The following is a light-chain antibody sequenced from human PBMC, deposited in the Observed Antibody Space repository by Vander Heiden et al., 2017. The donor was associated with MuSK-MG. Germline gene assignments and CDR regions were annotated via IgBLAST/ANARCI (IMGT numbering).Light chain of an antibody. Sequence: QMTQSPSSLSASVGASVTITCQASRDINTYLNRYPQKPAKAPNLPVYAVSTLEPAVPARFSARASGTDFTFTMRSLHPAAFATYYCHRYPPLGWTFGQGTKVEIK. CDR2: AVS. V-gene: IGKV1-33*01. CDR3: HRYPPLGWT. J-gene: IGKJ1*01. CDR1: RDINTY.